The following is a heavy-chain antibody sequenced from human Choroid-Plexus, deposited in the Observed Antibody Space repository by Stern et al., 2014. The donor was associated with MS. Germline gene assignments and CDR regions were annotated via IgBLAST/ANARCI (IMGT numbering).Heavy chain of an antibody. D-gene: IGHD2/OR15-2a*01. Sequence: VQLVESGGGVVQPGRPLRLSCVASGFTFGSCAMHWVRQAPGKGLEGVAGVSYDGSNKYYADSVKGRFTISRDNSQNTLYMQMSSLRPEDTAVYYCAKDRQYLTYFFDHWGQGSLVNVSS. CDR3: AKDRQYLTYFFDH. V-gene: IGHV3-30*18. J-gene: IGHJ5*02. CDR2: VSYDGSNK. CDR1: GFTFGSCA.